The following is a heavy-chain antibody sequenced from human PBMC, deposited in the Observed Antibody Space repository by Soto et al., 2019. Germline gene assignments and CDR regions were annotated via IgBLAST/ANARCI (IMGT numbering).Heavy chain of an antibody. V-gene: IGHV3-23*01. Sequence: GGSLRLSCAVSGFTCSSYDMSWVRQAPGKGLEWVSTVLVAGSTHYPDSVKGRFTISRDNSKNTLFLQMNGLTAGDTAVYYCAKATATGGGAFHICGQGTMVTVSS. CDR2: VLVAGST. J-gene: IGHJ3*02. CDR1: GFTCSSYD. CDR3: AKATATGGGAFHI. D-gene: IGHD2-8*02.